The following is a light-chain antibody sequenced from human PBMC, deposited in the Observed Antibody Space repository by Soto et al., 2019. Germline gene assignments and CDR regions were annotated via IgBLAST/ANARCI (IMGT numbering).Light chain of an antibody. CDR3: QTWGTGIEV. V-gene: IGLV4-69*01. Sequence: QLVLTQSPSASASLGASVKLTCTLSSGHSSYAIAWHQQQPEKGPRYLMKVNSDGSHIKGDGIPDRFSGSSSGAERYLTISSLQSEDEADYFCQTWGTGIEVFGTGTKVTVL. CDR1: SGHSSYA. CDR2: VNSDGSH. J-gene: IGLJ1*01.